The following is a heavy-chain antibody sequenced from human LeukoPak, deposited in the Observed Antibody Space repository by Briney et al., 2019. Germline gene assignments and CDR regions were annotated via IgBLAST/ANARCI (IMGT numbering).Heavy chain of an antibody. V-gene: IGHV4-34*01. J-gene: IGHJ5*02. CDR3: ARDSIRVQTGTTP. D-gene: IGHD1-1*01. CDR2: TNHSGST. CDR1: GGSFSGYY. Sequence: SETLSLTCAVYGGSFSGYYWSWIRQPPGKGLEWIGETNHSGSTNYNPSLNYRVTISVDTSKNQFSLRLTSVTAADTAVYYCARDSIRVQTGTTPWGRGTLVTVSS.